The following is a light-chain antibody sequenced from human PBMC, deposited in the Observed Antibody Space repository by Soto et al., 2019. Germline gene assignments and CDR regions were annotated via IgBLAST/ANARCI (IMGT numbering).Light chain of an antibody. V-gene: IGKV3-20*01. CDR1: QSVSNNY. CDR3: QQYAGSST. J-gene: IGKJ1*01. Sequence: EIVLTQSPGTLSLSPGERATLSCRASQSVSNNYLAWYQQKPGQAPRLLIFGASSRATGIPDRFSGSGSGTDFTLTISRLEPEDFAVYYCQQYAGSSTFGQGTKVDI. CDR2: GAS.